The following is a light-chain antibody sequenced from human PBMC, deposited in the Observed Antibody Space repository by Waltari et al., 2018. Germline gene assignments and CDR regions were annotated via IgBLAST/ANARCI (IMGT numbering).Light chain of an antibody. V-gene: IGKV3-20*01. CDR3: QQYGSSPRT. J-gene: IGKJ1*01. Sequence: EIVLPQSPGSLSLSTGERATLSCRASQSVSSAYLAWYQHKPGQAPRLLIYGASSRATGIPDRFRGGGSGTDFTLTIDTLEPEDFAVYYCQQYGSSPRTFGQGTKVEI. CDR2: GAS. CDR1: QSVSSAY.